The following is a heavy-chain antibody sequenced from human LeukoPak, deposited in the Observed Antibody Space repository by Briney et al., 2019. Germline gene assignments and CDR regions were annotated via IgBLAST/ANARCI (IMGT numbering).Heavy chain of an antibody. CDR2: MWSDGNNK. D-gene: IGHD2-15*01. J-gene: IGHJ6*04. CDR3: ARDLDTNSCYSCLDA. CDR1: GFSFSGYG. V-gene: IGHV3-30*06. Sequence: GTSVPHLCAASGFSFSGYGMHWVRQAPAKGLEWVAVMWSDGNNKNYAHSVKGRFTVTRDTSTSTLYLHMNSLRTEDTAVYFCARDLDTNSCYSCLDAWGKGTLVTVSS.